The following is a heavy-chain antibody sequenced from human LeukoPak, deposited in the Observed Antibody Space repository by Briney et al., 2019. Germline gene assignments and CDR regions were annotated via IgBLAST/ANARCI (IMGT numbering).Heavy chain of an antibody. Sequence: GGSLRLSCAASGFTFSTYWMHWVRQAPGKGLVWVSRISTDGSNTNYADSVRGRFTISRDNAKNTLYLQMNSLRAEDTAVYYCAAPGVRWFPPPAYDAFDIWGQGTMVTVSS. J-gene: IGHJ3*02. CDR2: ISTDGSNT. CDR1: GFTFSTYW. V-gene: IGHV3-74*01. D-gene: IGHD4-23*01. CDR3: AAPGVRWFPPPAYDAFDI.